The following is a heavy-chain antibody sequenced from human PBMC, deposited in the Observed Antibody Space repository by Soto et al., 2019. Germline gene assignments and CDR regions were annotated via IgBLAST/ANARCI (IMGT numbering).Heavy chain of an antibody. V-gene: IGHV3-33*01. CDR2: IWYDGSNK. CDR3: ARDRTGRSNYMNWFDP. D-gene: IGHD4-4*01. CDR1: GFTFSSYG. J-gene: IGHJ5*02. Sequence: QVQLVESGGGVVQPGRSLRLSCAASGFTFSSYGMHWVRQAPGKGLEWVAVIWYDGSNKYYADSVKGRFTISRDNSKNTLYLQMNSLRAEDTAVYYCARDRTGRSNYMNWFDPWGQGTLVTVSS.